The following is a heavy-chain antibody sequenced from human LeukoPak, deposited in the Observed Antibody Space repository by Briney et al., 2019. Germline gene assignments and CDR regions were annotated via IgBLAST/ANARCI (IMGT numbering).Heavy chain of an antibody. CDR3: ARDREFDYGSGTTPFGC. V-gene: IGHV4-38-2*02. J-gene: IGHJ4*02. D-gene: IGHD3-10*01. Sequence: SETLSLTCAVSGYSISSGYYWGWIRQPPGKGLEWIGSIYHSGSTYYNPSLKSRVTISVDTSKNQFSLKLSSVTAADTAVYYCARDREFDYGSGTTPFGCWGQGTLVTVSS. CDR2: IYHSGST. CDR1: GYSISSGYY.